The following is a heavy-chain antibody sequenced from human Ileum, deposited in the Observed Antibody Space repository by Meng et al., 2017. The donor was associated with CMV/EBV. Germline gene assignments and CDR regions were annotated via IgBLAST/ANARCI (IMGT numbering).Heavy chain of an antibody. D-gene: IGHD3-3*01. J-gene: IGHJ4*02. CDR2: INHGGSS. CDR1: GGSFSEYH. CDR3: ARASPQRRFLSY. V-gene: IGHV4-34*01. Sequence: QVKPQQWGVGLLKPSETLSLMCAVYGGSFSEYHWSWICQPPGKGLEWIGEINHGGSSNYNPSLKSRVTISVDRSRNQVSLKLTSVTAADTAVYYCARASPQRRFLSYWGQGTLVTVSS.